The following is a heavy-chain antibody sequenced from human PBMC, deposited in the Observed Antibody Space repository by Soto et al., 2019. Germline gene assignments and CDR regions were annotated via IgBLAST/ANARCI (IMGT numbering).Heavy chain of an antibody. D-gene: IGHD5-12*01. CDR1: GASINTGGYY. CDR2: VYYSGST. CDR3: AREDKGLAPGVKEMATIFYYYYGMDV. V-gene: IGHV4-31*02. J-gene: IGHJ6*02. Sequence: SETLPLTCNVSGASINTGGYYWSWIRQHPGKGLEWIGFVYYSGSTYYNPSLKSRVTISVDTSKNQFSLKLSSVTAADTAVYYCAREDKGLAPGVKEMATIFYYYYGMDVWGQGTTVTVSS.